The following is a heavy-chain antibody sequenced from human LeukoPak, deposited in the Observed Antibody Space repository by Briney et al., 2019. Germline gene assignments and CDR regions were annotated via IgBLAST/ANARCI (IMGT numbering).Heavy chain of an antibody. J-gene: IGHJ4*02. CDR2: IYYSGST. D-gene: IGHD3-3*01. V-gene: IGHV4-39*01. Sequence: SETLSLTCTVSGGSISSSSYYWGWLRQPPGKGLEWIGSIYYSGSTYYNPSLKSRVTISVDTSKNQFSLKLSSVTAADTAVYYCARHYDFWSGYLTTGLYFDYWGQGTLVTVSS. CDR1: GGSISSSSYY. CDR3: ARHYDFWSGYLTTGLYFDY.